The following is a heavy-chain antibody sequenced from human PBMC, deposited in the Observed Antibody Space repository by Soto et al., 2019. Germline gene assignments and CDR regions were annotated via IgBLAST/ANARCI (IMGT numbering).Heavy chain of an antibody. Sequence: SVKVSCKASVYTFTGYYMHWVRQAPGQGLEWMGWINPNSGGTNYAQKFQGRVTMTRDTSISTAYMELSRLRSDDTAVYYCARPAEVAGPSDAFDIWGQGTMVTVSS. D-gene: IGHD6-19*01. V-gene: IGHV1-2*02. CDR2: INPNSGGT. CDR1: VYTFTGYY. J-gene: IGHJ3*02. CDR3: ARPAEVAGPSDAFDI.